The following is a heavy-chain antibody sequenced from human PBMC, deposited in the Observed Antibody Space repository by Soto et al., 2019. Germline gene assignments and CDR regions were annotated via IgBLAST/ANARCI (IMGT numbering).Heavy chain of an antibody. V-gene: IGHV3-21*01. CDR2: ISSSSSYI. CDR3: ARVHYYDSSGFYL. J-gene: IGHJ4*02. D-gene: IGHD3-22*01. Sequence: GGSLRLSCADSGFTFSSYSMNWVRQAPGKGLEWVSSISSSSSYIYYGDSVKGRFTISRDNAKNSLYLQMNSLRAEDTATYYCARVHYYDSSGFYLWGQGTLVPVSS. CDR1: GFTFSSYS.